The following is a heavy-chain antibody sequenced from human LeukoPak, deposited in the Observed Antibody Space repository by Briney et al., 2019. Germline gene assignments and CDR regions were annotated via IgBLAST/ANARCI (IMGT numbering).Heavy chain of an antibody. D-gene: IGHD2-21*01. V-gene: IGHV3-33*01. J-gene: IGHJ4*02. CDR2: IWYDGSSK. CDR1: GFTFRNHG. CDR3: ARDIASVRFDY. Sequence: GGSLRLSCAASGFTFRNHGMHWVRQAPGKGLEWVAVIWYDGSSKYYADSVKGRFTISRDNSKNTVNLQMDSLRAEDTAVYYCARDIASVRFDYWGQGTLVTVSS.